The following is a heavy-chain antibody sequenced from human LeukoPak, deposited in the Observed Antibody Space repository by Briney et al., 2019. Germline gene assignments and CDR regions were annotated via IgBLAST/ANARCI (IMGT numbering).Heavy chain of an antibody. D-gene: IGHD6-19*01. V-gene: IGHV3-64D*06. Sequence: GGSLRLSCSASGFILRNYAMHWVRQAPGKGLEYVSAISSNGGSTYYTDSVKGRFTISRDNSKSTLYLQMSSLRAEGTAVYYCVKGKGIAVTSLDYWGQGTLVTVSS. J-gene: IGHJ4*02. CDR2: ISSNGGST. CDR1: GFILRNYA. CDR3: VKGKGIAVTSLDY.